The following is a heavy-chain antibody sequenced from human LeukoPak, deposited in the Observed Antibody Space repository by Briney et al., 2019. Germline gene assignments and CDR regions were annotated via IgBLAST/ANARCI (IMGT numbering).Heavy chain of an antibody. V-gene: IGHV4-39*07. Sequence: SETLSLTCSVSGDSVTSSSYYWGWIRQSPGRGLEWVGSVYSRGTTFYNPSLKSRVTMSIATSKNQFSLNLSSVTAADTAVYYCARFMITFAGEAFDIWGQGTMVTVSS. CDR3: ARFMITFAGEAFDI. J-gene: IGHJ3*02. CDR2: VYSRGTT. D-gene: IGHD3-16*01. CDR1: GDSVTSSSYY.